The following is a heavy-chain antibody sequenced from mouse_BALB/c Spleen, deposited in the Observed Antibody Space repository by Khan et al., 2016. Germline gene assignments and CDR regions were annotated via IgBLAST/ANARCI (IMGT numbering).Heavy chain of an antibody. J-gene: IGHJ2*01. CDR2: MHYSGRT. CDR1: GYSITSGYS. D-gene: IGHD1-2*01. CDR3: MVDHYYGHGY. Sequence: VQLKESGPDLVKPSQSLSLTCTVTGYSITSGYSWHWIRQFPGNKLEWMGYMHYSGRTKYNPSLKSRISITRDTSKNQFFLQSNSVTTEDTATYSWMVDHYYGHGYWSKGTTLTVSS. V-gene: IGHV3-1*02.